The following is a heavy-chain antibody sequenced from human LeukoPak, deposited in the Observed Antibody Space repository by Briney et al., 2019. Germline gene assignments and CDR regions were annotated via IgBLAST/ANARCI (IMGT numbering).Heavy chain of an antibody. CDR1: GGSFSGYY. J-gene: IGHJ4*02. CDR3: ARVMDFGPDFDY. CDR2: INHSGST. Sequence: SETLSLTCAVYGGSFSGYYWSWIRQPPGKGLEWIGEINHSGSTNYNPSLKSRVTISVDTSKNQFPLKLSSVTAADTAVYYCARVMDFGPDFDYWGQGTLVTVSS. D-gene: IGHD3/OR15-3a*01. V-gene: IGHV4-34*01.